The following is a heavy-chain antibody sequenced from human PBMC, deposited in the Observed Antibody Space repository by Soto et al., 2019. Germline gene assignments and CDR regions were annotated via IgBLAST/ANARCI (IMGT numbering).Heavy chain of an antibody. CDR3: ARDRSAAAGKNYGMDV. D-gene: IGHD6-13*01. CDR2: INPNSGGT. J-gene: IGHJ6*02. Sequence: ASVKVSCKASGYTFTGYYMHWVRQAPGQGLEWMGWINPNSGGTNYARKFQGWVTMTRDTSISTAYMELSRLRPDDTAVYYCARDRSAAAGKNYGMDVWGQGTTVTVSS. CDR1: GYTFTGYY. V-gene: IGHV1-2*04.